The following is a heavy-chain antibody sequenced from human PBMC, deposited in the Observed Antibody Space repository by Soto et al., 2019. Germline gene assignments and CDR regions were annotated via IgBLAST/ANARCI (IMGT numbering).Heavy chain of an antibody. CDR3: ARMVSTDGIDY. CDR1: GASISSSNW. D-gene: IGHD2-8*01. V-gene: IGHV4-4*02. CDR2: IYHSGST. J-gene: IGHJ4*02. Sequence: SETLSLTCAVSGASISSSNWWSWVRQPPGKGLEWIGEIYHSGSTSYNPSLKSRVTISVDKSKNQFSLKLSSVTAADTAVYYCARMVSTDGIDYWGQGTLVTVSS.